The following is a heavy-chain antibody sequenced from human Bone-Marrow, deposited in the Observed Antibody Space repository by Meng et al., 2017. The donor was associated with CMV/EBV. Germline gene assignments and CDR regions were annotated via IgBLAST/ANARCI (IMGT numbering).Heavy chain of an antibody. Sequence: GGSLRLSCAASGFTFSSYWMHWVRQAPGKGLVWVSRINSDGSSTSYADSVKGRFTISRDNAKNTLYLQMNSLRAEDTAVYYRRSGPNWYYGMDVWGQGTTVTVSS. D-gene: IGHD3-3*01. V-gene: IGHV3-74*01. CDR2: INSDGSST. CDR1: GFTFSSYW. CDR3: RSGPNWYYGMDV. J-gene: IGHJ6*02.